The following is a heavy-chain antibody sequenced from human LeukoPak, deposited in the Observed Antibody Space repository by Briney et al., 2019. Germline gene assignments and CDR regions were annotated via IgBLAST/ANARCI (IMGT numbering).Heavy chain of an antibody. D-gene: IGHD5-24*01. CDR2: ISYDGSNK. J-gene: IGHJ4*02. Sequence: PGGSLRLSCAASGFTFSIYAMHWVRQAPGKGLEWVAVISYDGSNKYYADSVKGRFTISRDNSKNTLYLQMNSLRAEDTAVYYCARALAPMRWLHGGVDYWGQGTLVTVSS. CDR1: GFTFSIYA. V-gene: IGHV3-30-3*01. CDR3: ARALAPMRWLHGGVDY.